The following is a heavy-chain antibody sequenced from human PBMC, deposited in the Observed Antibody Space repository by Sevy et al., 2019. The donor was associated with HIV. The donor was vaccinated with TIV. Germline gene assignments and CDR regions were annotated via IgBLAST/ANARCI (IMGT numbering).Heavy chain of an antibody. Sequence: GGSLRLSCAASGFTFSMYWMSWVRQAPGKGLELVAKIKQDGSETYYVDSVKGRFTISRDNAKNSLYLQMKSLRADDTAVYYCARAYYKFCGGDCYLDYWGQGTLVTVSS. CDR1: GFTFSMYW. CDR3: ARAYYKFCGGDCYLDY. CDR2: IKQDGSET. V-gene: IGHV3-7*01. D-gene: IGHD2-21*02. J-gene: IGHJ4*02.